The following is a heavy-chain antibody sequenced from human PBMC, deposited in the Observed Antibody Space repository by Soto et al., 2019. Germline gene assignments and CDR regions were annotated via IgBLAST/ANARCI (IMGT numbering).Heavy chain of an antibody. J-gene: IGHJ4*02. V-gene: IGHV4-31*03. CDR2: IYYSGST. CDR1: GGSISSGGYY. Sequence: SETLSLTCTVSGGSISSGGYYWSWIRQHPGKGLEWIGYIYYSGSTYYNPSLKSRVTISVDTSKNQFSLKLSSVTAADTAVYYCATARNYPGENDYWGQGTLVTVSS. CDR3: ATARNYPGENDY. D-gene: IGHD4-4*01.